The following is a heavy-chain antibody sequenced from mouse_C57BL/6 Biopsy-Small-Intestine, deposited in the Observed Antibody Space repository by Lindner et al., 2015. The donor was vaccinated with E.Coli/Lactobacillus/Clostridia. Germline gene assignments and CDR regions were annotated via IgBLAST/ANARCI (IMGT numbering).Heavy chain of an antibody. J-gene: IGHJ3*01. V-gene: IGHV1-66*01. CDR1: GYTFSRPI. D-gene: IGHD1-1*02. Sequence: SVKVSCKASGYTFSRPILYTWVRQAPGQGLEWMGWVDPKSGGTTYGPRFQGRVIMTRDTSLTTAYMELSGLKTDDTAVYFCARTTLPMALRPFDHWGQGTLVTVS. CDR2: VDPKSGGT. CDR3: ARTTLPMALRPFDH.